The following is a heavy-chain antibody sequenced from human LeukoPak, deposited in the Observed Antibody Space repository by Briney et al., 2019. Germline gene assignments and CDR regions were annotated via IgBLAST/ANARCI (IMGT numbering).Heavy chain of an antibody. CDR1: GYSISSGYY. CDR2: IYHSGST. Sequence: SETLSLTCTVSGYSISSGYYWGWIRQPPGKGLEWIGSIYHSGSTYYNPSLKSRVTISVDTSKNQFSLKLSSVTAAVTAVYYCARATITGIRYFDYWGQGTLVTVSS. D-gene: IGHD1-20*01. V-gene: IGHV4-38-2*02. CDR3: ARATITGIRYFDY. J-gene: IGHJ4*02.